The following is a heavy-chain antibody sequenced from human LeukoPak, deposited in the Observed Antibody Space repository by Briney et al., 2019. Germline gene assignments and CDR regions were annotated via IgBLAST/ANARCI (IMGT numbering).Heavy chain of an antibody. Sequence: GGSLRLSCAASGFTFSSYEMNWVRQAPGKGLEWVSYISSSGSTIYYADSVKGRFTISRDNAKNSLYLQMNSLRAENTAVYYCARVSPYGSGSYTYYYYYYGMDVWGQGTTVTVSS. CDR3: ARVSPYGSGSYTYYYYYYGMDV. CDR1: GFTFSSYE. V-gene: IGHV3-48*03. CDR2: ISSSGSTI. J-gene: IGHJ6*02. D-gene: IGHD3-10*01.